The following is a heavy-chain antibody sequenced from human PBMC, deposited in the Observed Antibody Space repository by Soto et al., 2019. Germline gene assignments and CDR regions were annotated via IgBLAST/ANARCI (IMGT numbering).Heavy chain of an antibody. D-gene: IGHD3-22*01. CDR3: AKFSRSSDYDSCAYH. V-gene: IGHV3-21*01. CDR2: ISSSSSYI. J-gene: IGHJ4*02. Sequence: PGGSLRLSCAASGFTFSSYSMNWVRQAPGKGLEWVSSISSSSSYIYYADSVKGRFTISRDNAKNSLYLQMNSLRAEDTAVYYCAKFSRSSDYDSCAYHWGQGTLVTVSS. CDR1: GFTFSSYS.